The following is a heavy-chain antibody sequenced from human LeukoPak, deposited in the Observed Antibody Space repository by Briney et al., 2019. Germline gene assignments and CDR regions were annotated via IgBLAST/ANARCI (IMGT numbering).Heavy chain of an antibody. CDR2: IYYSGTT. V-gene: IGHV4-59*01. CDR3: VKGAGWLDY. J-gene: IGHJ4*02. CDR1: GGSISPCY. D-gene: IGHD1-26*01. Sequence: SETLSLTCTVSGGSISPCYWSWIRQPPGVGLEWIGYIYYSGTTNYNPSLKSRVAISVDTSKNDFSLRLSSVTAADTAVYYCVKGAGWLDYWGQGILVTVSS.